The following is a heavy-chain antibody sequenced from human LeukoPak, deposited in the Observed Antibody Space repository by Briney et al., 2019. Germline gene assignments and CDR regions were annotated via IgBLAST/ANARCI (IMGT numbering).Heavy chain of an antibody. D-gene: IGHD6-13*01. J-gene: IGHJ4*02. Sequence: SETLSLTCTVSGDSVSSYFWNWIRQPPGKGLEWIGHIYYSGSTNYNPSLKSRVTISVDTSKSQFSLKLNSVTAADTAVYYCARRGSSWSTIDYWGQGTLVTVAS. V-gene: IGHV4-59*08. CDR3: ARRGSSWSTIDY. CDR2: IYYSGST. CDR1: GDSVSSYF.